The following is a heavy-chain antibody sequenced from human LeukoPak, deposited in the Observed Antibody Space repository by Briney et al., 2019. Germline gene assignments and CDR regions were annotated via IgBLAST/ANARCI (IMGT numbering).Heavy chain of an antibody. Sequence: GESLKISCKGSGYSFTSYLISWVRQMPGKGLEWMGRIDPSDSYTNYSPSFQGHVTISADKSISTAYLQWSSLKASDTAMYYCARGVDYYDSSGYDYWGQGTLVPVSS. V-gene: IGHV5-10-1*01. CDR1: GYSFTSYL. CDR2: IDPSDSYT. D-gene: IGHD3-22*01. CDR3: ARGVDYYDSSGYDY. J-gene: IGHJ4*02.